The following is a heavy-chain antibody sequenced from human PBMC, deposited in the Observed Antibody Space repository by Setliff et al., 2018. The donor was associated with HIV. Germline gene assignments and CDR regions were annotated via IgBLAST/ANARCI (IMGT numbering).Heavy chain of an antibody. Sequence: TLSLTCTVSGASINSYFWSWIRQPPGKGPEWLGYIYHTGSTNYNPALESRITMSVDTSKNQFSLTLKSVTAADTGVYYCAGVNYYDASGLRAEYFQLWGQGTQVTVSS. J-gene: IGHJ1*01. V-gene: IGHV4-59*01. CDR1: GASINSYF. CDR3: AGVNYYDASGLRAEYFQL. CDR2: IYHTGST. D-gene: IGHD3-22*01.